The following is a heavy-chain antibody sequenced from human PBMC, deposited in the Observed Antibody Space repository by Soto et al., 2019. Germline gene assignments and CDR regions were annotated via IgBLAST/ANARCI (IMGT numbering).Heavy chain of an antibody. D-gene: IGHD6-13*01. CDR1: GFIFTNFW. CDR2: IDTSGSST. V-gene: IGHV3-74*01. CDR3: AKDSWYFDL. Sequence: LRLSCDASGFIFTNFWMHWVRQVPGKGLVWVSRIDTSGSSTSYADSVKGRFTISRDNAKNTVSLQMNSLRAEDTGVYYCAKDSWYFDLWSQGSLVTV. J-gene: IGHJ4*02.